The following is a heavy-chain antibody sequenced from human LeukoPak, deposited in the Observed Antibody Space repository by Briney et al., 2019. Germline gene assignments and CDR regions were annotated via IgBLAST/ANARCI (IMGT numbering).Heavy chain of an antibody. CDR2: IHYSGST. J-gene: IGHJ4*02. D-gene: IGHD6-19*01. Sequence: SETLSLTCTVSGGSISSYYWSWIRQPPGKGLEWIGYIHYSGSTNYNPSLKSRVTISVDTSKNQFSLKLSSVTAADTAVYYCARDRRAVRFDYWGQGTLVTVSS. CDR3: ARDRRAVRFDY. V-gene: IGHV4-59*01. CDR1: GGSISSYY.